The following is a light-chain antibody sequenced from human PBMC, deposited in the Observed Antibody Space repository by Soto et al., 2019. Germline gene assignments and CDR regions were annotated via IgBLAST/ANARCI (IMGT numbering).Light chain of an antibody. CDR3: HQYNHWLT. CDR2: GAS. CDR1: QSVSSN. J-gene: IGKJ4*01. V-gene: IGKV3-15*01. Sequence: EVVMTQSPATLSVSPGERATLSCRASQSVSSNLAWYQQKPGQAPRLLIYGASNRASGIPARFSGSGSGTEFTLTISSLQSEDSAVYYCHQYNHWLTFGGGTKVDIK.